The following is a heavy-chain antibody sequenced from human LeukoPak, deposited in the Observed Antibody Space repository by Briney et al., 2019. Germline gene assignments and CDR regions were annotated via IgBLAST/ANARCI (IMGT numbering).Heavy chain of an antibody. Sequence: PGGSLRLSCATSGFTFSSYGMHWVCQAPGKGLEWVAFIRYDGSNKYYADSVKGRFTISRDNSKNTLYLQMNSLRAEDTAVYYCAKPTTSDASGGAGYWGQGTLVTVSS. CDR3: AKPTTSDASGGAGY. D-gene: IGHD2/OR15-2a*01. J-gene: IGHJ4*02. CDR1: GFTFSSYG. CDR2: IRYDGSNK. V-gene: IGHV3-30*02.